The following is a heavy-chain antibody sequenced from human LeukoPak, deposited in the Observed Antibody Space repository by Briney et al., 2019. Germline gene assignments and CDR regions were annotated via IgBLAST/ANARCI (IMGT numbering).Heavy chain of an antibody. CDR3: ASFGRRDGYNPYYFDY. CDR2: VYYTGST. Sequence: SETLSLTCSVSGGSVSSYYWSWIRQPPGKGLEWIGYVYYTGSTNYNPSLKSRVTMFEDKSKNQFSLKLSSVTAADTAVYYCASFGRRDGYNPYYFDYWGQGSLVTVSS. V-gene: IGHV4-59*08. J-gene: IGHJ4*02. D-gene: IGHD5-24*01. CDR1: GGSVSSYY.